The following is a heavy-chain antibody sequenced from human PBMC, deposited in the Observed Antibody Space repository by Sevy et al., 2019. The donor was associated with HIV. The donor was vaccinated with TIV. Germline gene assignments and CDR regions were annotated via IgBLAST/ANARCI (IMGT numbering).Heavy chain of an antibody. J-gene: IGHJ4*02. CDR3: ARDQNYYDSSGLFDY. D-gene: IGHD3-22*01. Sequence: GGSLRLSCAASGFTFSSYAMHWVRQAPGKGLEWVAVISYDGSNKYYADSVKGRFTISRDNSKNTLYLQMNSLRAEDTAVYYCARDQNYYDSSGLFDYWGQGTLVAVSS. V-gene: IGHV3-30-3*01. CDR2: ISYDGSNK. CDR1: GFTFSSYA.